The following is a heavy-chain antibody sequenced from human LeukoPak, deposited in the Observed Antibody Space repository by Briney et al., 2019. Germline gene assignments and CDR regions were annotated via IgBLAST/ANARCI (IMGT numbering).Heavy chain of an antibody. CDR3: ARLRRQHCTNGVCYTGGNWFDP. J-gene: IGHJ5*02. D-gene: IGHD2-8*01. V-gene: IGHV1-69*05. CDR1: GGTFSSYA. Sequence: ASVKVSCKASGGTFSSYAISWVRQAPGQGLEWMGGIIPIFGTANYAQKFQGRVTITTDTSTGTAYMELRSLRSDDTAVYYCARLRRQHCTNGVCYTGGNWFDPWGQGTLVTVSS. CDR2: IIPIFGTA.